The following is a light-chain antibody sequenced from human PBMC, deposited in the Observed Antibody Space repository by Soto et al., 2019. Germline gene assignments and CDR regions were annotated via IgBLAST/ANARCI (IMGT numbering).Light chain of an antibody. CDR3: QQAYSFPIT. V-gene: IGKV1-12*01. CDR2: DAT. Sequence: DIQMTQSPSSVSASVGETVTITCRASHYIDRWLAWYQQKPGKAPKLLIYDATRLRSGVPSTFSGSSSGTDFTLTITDLQPEDFATYYCQQAYSFPITFGQGTRLEMK. CDR1: HYIDRW. J-gene: IGKJ5*01.